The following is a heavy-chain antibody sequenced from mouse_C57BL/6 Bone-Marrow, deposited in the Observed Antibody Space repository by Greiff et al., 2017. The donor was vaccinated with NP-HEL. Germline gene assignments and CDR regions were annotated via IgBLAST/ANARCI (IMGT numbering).Heavy chain of an antibody. CDR3: ARTIAGTRDFDY. V-gene: IGHV1-59*01. CDR2: IDPSDSYT. CDR1: GYTFTSYW. J-gene: IGHJ2*01. Sequence: VQLQQPGAELVRPGTSVKLSCKASGYTFTSYWMHWVKQRPGQGLEWIGVIDPSDSYTNYNQKFKGKATLTVDTSSSTAYMQLSSLTSEDSAVYDCARTIAGTRDFDYWGKGTTLTVSS. D-gene: IGHD2-12*01.